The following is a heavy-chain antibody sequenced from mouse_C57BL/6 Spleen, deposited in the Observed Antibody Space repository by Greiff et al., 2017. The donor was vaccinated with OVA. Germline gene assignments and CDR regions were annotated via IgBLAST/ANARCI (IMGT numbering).Heavy chain of an antibody. CDR2: ISSGSSTI. CDR1: GFTFSDYG. V-gene: IGHV5-17*01. J-gene: IGHJ1*03. Sequence: EVQLVESGGGLVKPGGSLKLSCAASGFTFSDYGMHWVRQAPEKGLEWVAYISSGSSTIYYADTVKGRYTISRDNAKNTLFLQMTSLRSEDTAMYYGARGGYPSYWYFDVWGTGTTVTVAS. CDR3: ARGGYPSYWYFDV. D-gene: IGHD2-2*01.